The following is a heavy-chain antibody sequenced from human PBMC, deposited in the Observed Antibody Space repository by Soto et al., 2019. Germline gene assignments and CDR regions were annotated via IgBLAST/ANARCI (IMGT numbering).Heavy chain of an antibody. V-gene: IGHV3-30*18. CDR2: TSYDGSNK. CDR3: AKAGQQLALDY. J-gene: IGHJ4*02. CDR1: GFTFSNYG. Sequence: GGSLRLSCAASGFTFSNYGMHWVRQAPGKGLEWVAVTSYDGSNKYYADSVKGRFTISRDNSKNTLYLQMNSLRAEDTAVYYCAKAGQQLALDYWGKGTLVTVSS. D-gene: IGHD6-13*01.